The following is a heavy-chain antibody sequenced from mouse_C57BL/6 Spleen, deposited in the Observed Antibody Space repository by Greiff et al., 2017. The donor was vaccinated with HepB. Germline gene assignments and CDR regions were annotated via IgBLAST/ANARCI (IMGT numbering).Heavy chain of an antibody. Sequence: EVKVVESGGGLVKPGGSLKLSCAASGFTFSDYGMHWVRQAPEQGLEWVAYISSGSSTIYYADTVKGRFTISRDNATNTLFLQMTSLRSEDTAMYYCARRFSYYFDYWGQGTTLTVSS. CDR2: ISSGSSTI. CDR1: GFTFSDYG. J-gene: IGHJ2*01. CDR3: ARRFSYYFDY. V-gene: IGHV5-17*01.